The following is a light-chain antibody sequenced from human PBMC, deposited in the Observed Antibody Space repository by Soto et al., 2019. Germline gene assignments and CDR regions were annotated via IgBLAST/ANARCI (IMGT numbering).Light chain of an antibody. V-gene: IGLV2-14*01. CDR3: SSCTNSNTRAL. J-gene: IGLJ2*01. CDR1: SSDVGGYNY. CDR2: DVS. Sequence: QSALTQPASVSGSPGQSITISCTGSSSDVGGYNYVSWYQQHPGKAPKVMIYDVSNRPSGVSNRFSGSKSGNTASLTISGLQPEDEADYYYSSCTNSNTRALFGGGTKVTVL.